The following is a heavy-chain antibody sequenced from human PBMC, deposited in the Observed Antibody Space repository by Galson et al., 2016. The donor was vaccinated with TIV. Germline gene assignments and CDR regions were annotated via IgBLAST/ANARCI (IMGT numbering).Heavy chain of an antibody. Sequence: NYAFSWVRQAPGQGLEWMGGISPMLDTTNYAQKFQGRVTITADKFTSTAYMELSSLRSEDTAVYFCATSLDYSQIFDYWGHGTLVTVSS. CDR1: NYA. CDR2: ISPMLDTT. D-gene: IGHD4-11*01. V-gene: IGHV1-69*06. J-gene: IGHJ4*01. CDR3: ATSLDYSQIFDY.